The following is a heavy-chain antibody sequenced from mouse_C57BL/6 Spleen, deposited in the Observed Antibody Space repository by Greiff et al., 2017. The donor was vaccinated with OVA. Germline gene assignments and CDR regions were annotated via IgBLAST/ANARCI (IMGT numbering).Heavy chain of an antibody. CDR2: ISDGGSYT. J-gene: IGHJ2*01. CDR1: GFTFSSYA. V-gene: IGHV5-4*01. Sequence: EVQVVESGGGLVKPGGSLKLSCAASGFTFSSYAMSWVRQTPEKRLEWVATISDGGSYTYYPDNVKGRFTISRDNAKNNLYLQMSHLKSEDTAMYYCAREDDYDYWGQGTTLTVSS. D-gene: IGHD2-4*01. CDR3: AREDDYDY.